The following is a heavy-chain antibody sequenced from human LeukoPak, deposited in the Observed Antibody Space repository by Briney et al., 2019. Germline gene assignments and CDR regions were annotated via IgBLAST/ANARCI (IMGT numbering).Heavy chain of an antibody. V-gene: IGHV4-34*01. CDR2: INHSGST. CDR3: AGYGDYVGNDY. D-gene: IGHD4-17*01. Sequence: ESSETLSLTCAVYGGSFSGYYWSWIRQPPGKGLEWIGEINHSGSTNYNPSLKSRVTISVDTSKNQFSLKLSSVTAADTAVYYCAGYGDYVGNDYWGQGTLVTVSS. CDR1: GGSFSGYY. J-gene: IGHJ4*02.